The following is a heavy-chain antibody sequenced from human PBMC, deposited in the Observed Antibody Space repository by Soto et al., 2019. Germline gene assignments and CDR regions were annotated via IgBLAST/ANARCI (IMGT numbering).Heavy chain of an antibody. V-gene: IGHV4-61*01. J-gene: IGHJ6*02. Sequence: PSGSLSLTCAVSRISVRSGTYYWIWVRHPSGQGLEWIGYIHDSGSIKYNPALKNRVTISVDTAKNQFSLKLTSVTAADTGVYYCASGEIGDTIFGVPPVAYYYGLDVWGQGTTVTVSS. CDR1: RISVRSGTYY. CDR2: IHDSGSI. D-gene: IGHD3-3*01. CDR3: ASGEIGDTIFGVPPVAYYYGLDV.